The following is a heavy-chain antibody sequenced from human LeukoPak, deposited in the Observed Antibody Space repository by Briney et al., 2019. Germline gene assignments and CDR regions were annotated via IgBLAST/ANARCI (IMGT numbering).Heavy chain of an antibody. D-gene: IGHD3-10*01. V-gene: IGHV3-48*03. J-gene: IGHJ4*02. Sequence: PGGSLRLSCVASGFTFSSYEMNWVRQAPGKGLEWVSHITTSGTVYYADSVKGRFTISRDNAKNSLYLQMNSLRAEGTATYFCARHLRGVRGTFDYWGQGTLVTVSS. CDR2: ITTSGTV. CDR1: GFTFSSYE. CDR3: ARHLRGVRGTFDY.